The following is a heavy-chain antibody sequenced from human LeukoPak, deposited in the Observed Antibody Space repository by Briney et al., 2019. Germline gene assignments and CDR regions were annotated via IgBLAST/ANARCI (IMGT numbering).Heavy chain of an antibody. CDR2: INHSGST. V-gene: IGHV4-34*01. CDR1: GGSFSGYY. Sequence: SETLSLTCAVYGGSFSGYYWSWIRQPPGKGLEWIGEINHSGSTNYNPSLKSRVTISVDTSKNQFSLKLSSVTAADTAVYYCARDGSSGSIFDYWGQGTLVTVSS. CDR3: ARDGSSGSIFDY. J-gene: IGHJ4*02. D-gene: IGHD3-22*01.